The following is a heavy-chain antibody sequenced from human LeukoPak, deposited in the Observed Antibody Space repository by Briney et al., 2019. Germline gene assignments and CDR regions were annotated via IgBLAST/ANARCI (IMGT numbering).Heavy chain of an antibody. V-gene: IGHV1-8*02. CDR3: ARPSMVRGVISFGGGDAFDI. CDR2: INPNSGGT. D-gene: IGHD3-10*01. Sequence: ASVKVSCKASGGTFSSYAISWVRQAPGQGLEWMGWINPNSGGTNYAQKFQGRVTMTRDMSTSTVYMELSSLRSEDTAVCYCARPSMVRGVISFGGGDAFDIWGQGTMVTVSS. CDR1: GGTFSSYA. J-gene: IGHJ3*02.